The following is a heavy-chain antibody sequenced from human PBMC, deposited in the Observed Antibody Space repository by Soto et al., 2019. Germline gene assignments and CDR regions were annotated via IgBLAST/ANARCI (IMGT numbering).Heavy chain of an antibody. CDR2: IYDSGSA. Sequence: QVQLQESGPGLVKPSQTLSLTCIVSGDSISRGGYFWTWIRQHPGKGLEWIGYIYDSGSAFYNPSLKSRVTISVDTFTIQFSLNLRSVTAADTAVFYCARGILRPNHYMDVWGKGTAVAVSS. D-gene: IGHD1-26*01. CDR1: GDSISRGGYF. CDR3: ARGILRPNHYMDV. V-gene: IGHV4-31*03. J-gene: IGHJ6*03.